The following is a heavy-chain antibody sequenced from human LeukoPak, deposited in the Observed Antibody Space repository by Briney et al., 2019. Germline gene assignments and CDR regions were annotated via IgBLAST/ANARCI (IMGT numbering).Heavy chain of an antibody. CDR1: GFTFSSYG. Sequence: PGRSLRLSCAASGFTFSSYGMHWVRQAPGKGLEWVAVISYDGSNKYYADSVKGRFTISRDNPKNTLYLQMNSLRAEDTAVYFCAKETIVVVPAAMRGFDYWGQGTLVTVSS. V-gene: IGHV3-30*18. J-gene: IGHJ4*02. D-gene: IGHD2-2*01. CDR3: AKETIVVVPAAMRGFDY. CDR2: ISYDGSNK.